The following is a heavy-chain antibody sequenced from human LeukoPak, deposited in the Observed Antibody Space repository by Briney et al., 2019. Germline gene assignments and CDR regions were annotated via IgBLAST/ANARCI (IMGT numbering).Heavy chain of an antibody. CDR1: GDSVSSNSAA. Sequence: SQTLSLTCAISGDSVSSNSAAWNWIRQSPSRGLEWLGRTYYRSKWYNDYAVSVKSRITINPDTSKNQFSLQLNSVTPGDTAVYYCARDSRIEIAAASNWFDPWGQGTLVTVSS. V-gene: IGHV6-1*01. CDR3: ARDSRIEIAAASNWFDP. CDR2: TYYRSKWYN. D-gene: IGHD6-13*01. J-gene: IGHJ5*02.